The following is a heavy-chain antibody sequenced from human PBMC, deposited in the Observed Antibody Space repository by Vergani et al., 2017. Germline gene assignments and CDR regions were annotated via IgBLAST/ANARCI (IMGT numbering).Heavy chain of an antibody. CDR2: ISYSGST. CDR1: GGSISSYY. Sequence: QVQLQESGPGLVKPSETLSLTCIVSGGSISSYYWSWIRQPPGKGLEWIGYISYSGSTKYNPSLKSGVTILADTSKNQYSLKLTSVTAADTAVYYCARFSGYDNFDDWGQGTLVTVSS. V-gene: IGHV4-59*01. CDR3: ARFSGYDNFDD. D-gene: IGHD5-12*01. J-gene: IGHJ4*02.